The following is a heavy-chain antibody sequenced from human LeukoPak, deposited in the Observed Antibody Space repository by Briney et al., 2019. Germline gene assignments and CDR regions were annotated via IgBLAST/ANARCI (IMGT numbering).Heavy chain of an antibody. CDR3: AGEYQIKTYYYYMDV. J-gene: IGHJ6*03. CDR1: GGSISSYY. CDR2: IYTSGST. D-gene: IGHD2-2*01. V-gene: IGHV4-4*07. Sequence: SETLSLTCTVSGGSISSYYWSWIRQPAGKGLEWIGRIYTSGSTNYNPSLKSRVTISVDKSKNQFSLKLSSVTAADTAVYYCAGEYQIKTYYYYMDVWGKGTTVTVSS.